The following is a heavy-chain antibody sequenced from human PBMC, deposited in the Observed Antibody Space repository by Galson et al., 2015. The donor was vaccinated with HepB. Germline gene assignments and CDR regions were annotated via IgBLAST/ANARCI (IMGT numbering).Heavy chain of an antibody. CDR3: AREGGSGQQLAFDY. CDR2: INHSGST. V-gene: IGHV4-34*01. Sequence: SETLSLTCAVYGGSFSGYYWSWIRQPPGKGLEWIGEINHSGSTNYNPSLKSRVTISVDTSKNQFSLKLSSVTAADTAVYYCAREGGSGQQLAFDYWGQGTLVTVSS. D-gene: IGHD6-13*01. J-gene: IGHJ4*02. CDR1: GGSFSGYY.